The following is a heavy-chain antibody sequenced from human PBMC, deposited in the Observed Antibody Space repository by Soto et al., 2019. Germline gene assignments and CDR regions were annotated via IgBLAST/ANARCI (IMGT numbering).Heavy chain of an antibody. V-gene: IGHV3-23*01. J-gene: IGHJ4*02. CDR1: GFTFSSYA. CDR2: ISGSGGST. CDR3: TKAEGRFSRPWYYFDY. Sequence: EVQLLESGGGLVQPGGSLRLSCAASGFTFSSYAMSWVRQAPGKGLEWVSAISGSGGSTYYADSVKGRFTISRDNSKNTLYLQMNSLRAEDTAVYYCTKAEGRFSRPWYYFDYWGQGTLVTVSS. D-gene: IGHD3-3*01.